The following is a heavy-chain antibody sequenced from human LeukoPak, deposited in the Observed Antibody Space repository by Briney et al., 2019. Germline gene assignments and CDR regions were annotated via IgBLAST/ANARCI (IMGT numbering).Heavy chain of an antibody. D-gene: IGHD4-17*01. CDR1: GFTFSNAW. J-gene: IGHJ4*02. CDR2: IKSKTDGGTT. V-gene: IGHV3-15*01. Sequence: GGSLRLSCAASGFTFSNAWMSWVRQAPGKGLEWVGRIKSKTDGGTTDYAAPVKGRFTISRDDSKNTLYLQMNSLKTEDTAVYYCTTGGGYGDYFFDYWGQGTLVTVSS. CDR3: TTGGGYGDYFFDY.